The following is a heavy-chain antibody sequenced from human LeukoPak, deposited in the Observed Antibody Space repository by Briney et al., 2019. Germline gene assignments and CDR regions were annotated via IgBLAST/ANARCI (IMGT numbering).Heavy chain of an antibody. V-gene: IGHV3-48*02. D-gene: IGHD1-14*01. CDR2: ISSSSSTI. CDR3: ARETPEYD. CDR1: GFTVSSNF. Sequence: GGSLRLSCAASGFTVSSNFMSWVRQAPGKGLEWVSYISSSSSTIYYADSVKGRFTISRDNAKNSLYLQMNSLRDEDTAVYYCARETPEYDWGQGTLVTVSS. J-gene: IGHJ4*02.